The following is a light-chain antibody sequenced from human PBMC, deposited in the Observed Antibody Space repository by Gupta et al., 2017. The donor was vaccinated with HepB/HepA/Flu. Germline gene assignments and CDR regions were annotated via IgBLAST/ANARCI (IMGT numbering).Light chain of an antibody. CDR3: QQYKNWPPLT. CDR2: GAS. J-gene: IGKJ4*01. CDR1: QGVNSN. Sequence: EVVMTQSPATLSVSPGDRATLSCRASQGVNSNLAWYQQKPGQAPRLLIYGASTRATGIPARFSGSGCGKELSLTISSRQSEDFAVYYCQQYKNWPPLTFGGGTKVEIK. V-gene: IGKV3-15*01.